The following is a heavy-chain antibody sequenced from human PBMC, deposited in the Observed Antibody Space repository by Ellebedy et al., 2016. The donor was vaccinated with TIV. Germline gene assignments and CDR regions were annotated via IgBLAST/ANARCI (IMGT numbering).Heavy chain of an antibody. CDR1: GYSISSGYY. Sequence: SETLSLTCTVSGYSISSGYYWGWIRQPPGKGLEWIGSIYPDGRTYYNPSLKSRVTISIDTSKTQFSLKLNSVTAADTAVDYCARDYSSGWYYDYYYYMDVWGKGTTVTVSS. V-gene: IGHV4-38-2*02. CDR2: IYPDGRT. CDR3: ARDYSSGWYYDYYYYMDV. D-gene: IGHD6-19*01. J-gene: IGHJ6*03.